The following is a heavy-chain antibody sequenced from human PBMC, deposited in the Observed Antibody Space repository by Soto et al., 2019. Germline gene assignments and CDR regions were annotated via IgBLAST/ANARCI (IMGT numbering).Heavy chain of an antibody. V-gene: IGHV1-18*01. Sequence: QVQLVQSGAEVKKPGASGKVSCKASGYTFTSYGISWVRQAPGQGLEWMGWISAYNGNTNYAQKLQGRVTMTTDTSTSTAYMEXRSXXXDDTAVYYCXRFGVVVAAGDYWGQGTLVTVSS. CDR1: GYTFTSYG. J-gene: IGHJ4*02. CDR3: XRFGVVVAAGDY. CDR2: ISAYNGNT. D-gene: IGHD2-15*01.